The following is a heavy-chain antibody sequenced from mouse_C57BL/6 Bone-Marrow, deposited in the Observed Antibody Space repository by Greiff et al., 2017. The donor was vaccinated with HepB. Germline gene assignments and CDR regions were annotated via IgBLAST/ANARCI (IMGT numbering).Heavy chain of an antibody. CDR2: IDPETGGT. CDR3: TRRGSSGYRFAY. D-gene: IGHD3-2*02. CDR1: GYTFTDYE. V-gene: IGHV1-15*01. J-gene: IGHJ3*01. Sequence: VQLVESGAELVRPGASVTLSCKASGYTFTDYEMHWVKQTPVHGLEWIGAIDPETGGTAYNQKFKGKAILTADKSSSTAYMELRSLTSEDSAVYYCTRRGSSGYRFAYWGQGTLVTVSA.